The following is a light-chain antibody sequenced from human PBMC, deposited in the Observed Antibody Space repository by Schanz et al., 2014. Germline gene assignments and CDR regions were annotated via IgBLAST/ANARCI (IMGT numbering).Light chain of an antibody. CDR2: DVS. CDR1: SSDVGRFNF. J-gene: IGLJ1*01. V-gene: IGLV2-11*01. Sequence: QSALTQPRSVSGSPGQSVTISCTGTSSDVGRFNFVSWYQQHPGKAPKYMIYDVSQRPSGVPDRFSGSKSANTASLTISGLQAEDEADYYCCSYAGGYSYVFGTGTKLTVL. CDR3: CSYAGGYSYV.